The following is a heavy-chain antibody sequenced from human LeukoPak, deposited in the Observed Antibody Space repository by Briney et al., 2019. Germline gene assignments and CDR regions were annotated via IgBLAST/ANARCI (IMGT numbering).Heavy chain of an antibody. CDR1: GYTFTSYY. J-gene: IGHJ4*02. D-gene: IGHD5-24*01. CDR2: INPSGGST. Sequence: GASVKVSCKASGYTFTSYYMHWVRQAPEQGLEWMGIINPSGGSTSYAQKFQGRVTMTRDTSTSTVYMELSSLRSEDTAVYYCARDPTLGGKDGMYYFDYWGQGTLVTVFS. CDR3: ARDPTLGGKDGMYYFDY. V-gene: IGHV1-46*01.